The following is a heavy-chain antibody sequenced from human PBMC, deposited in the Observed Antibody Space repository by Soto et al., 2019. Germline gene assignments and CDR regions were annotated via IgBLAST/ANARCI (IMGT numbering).Heavy chain of an antibody. Sequence: PGGSLRLSCAASGFTFSSYAMSWVRQAPGKGLEWVSAISGSGGSTYYADSVKGRFTISRDNSKNTLYLQMNSLRAEDTAVYYCAKGVLGYCISTSCYDDWFDPWGQGTLVTVSS. V-gene: IGHV3-23*01. J-gene: IGHJ5*02. D-gene: IGHD2-2*01. CDR3: AKGVLGYCISTSCYDDWFDP. CDR2: ISGSGGST. CDR1: GFTFSSYA.